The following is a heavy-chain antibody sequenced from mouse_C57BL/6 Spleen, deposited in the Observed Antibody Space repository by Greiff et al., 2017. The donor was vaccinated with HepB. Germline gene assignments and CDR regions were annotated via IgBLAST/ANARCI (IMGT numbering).Heavy chain of an antibody. Sequence: VKLMESGAELVKPGASVKISCKASGYTFSSYWMNWVKQRPGQGLEWIGQIYPGDGDTNYNGKFKGKATLNADKSSSTAYMQLSSLTSEDSAFYFSARKATVEYFDVWGTGTTVTVSS. J-gene: IGHJ1*03. CDR2: IYPGDGDT. CDR3: ARKATVEYFDV. V-gene: IGHV1-80*01. CDR1: GYTFSSYW. D-gene: IGHD1-1*01.